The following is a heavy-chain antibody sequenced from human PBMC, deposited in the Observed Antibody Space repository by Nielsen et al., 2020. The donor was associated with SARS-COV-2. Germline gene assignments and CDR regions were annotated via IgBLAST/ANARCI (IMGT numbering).Heavy chain of an antibody. V-gene: IGHV4-39*01. J-gene: IGHJ6*03. CDR1: GDSITSGSFY. CDR2: IYYSGNT. D-gene: IGHD6-19*01. Sequence: SETLSLTCTVSGDSITSGSFYWGWIRQPPGKGLEWIGSIYYSGNTYYNPSLKSRVTISVDTSKNQFSLKLSSVTAADTAVYYCARLSVAGMQNYYYYYMDVWGKGTTVTVSS. CDR3: ARLSVAGMQNYYYYYMDV.